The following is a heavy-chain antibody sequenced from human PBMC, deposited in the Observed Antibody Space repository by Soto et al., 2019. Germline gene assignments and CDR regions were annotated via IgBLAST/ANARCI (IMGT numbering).Heavy chain of an antibody. D-gene: IGHD3-22*01. V-gene: IGHV1-8*01. CDR1: GYTFTNYD. Sequence: QVQLVQSGAEVKKPGASVKVSCKASGYTFTNYDINWVRQATGQGLEWMGWMNPDSGDTRYAQEFQGRVTMTRDTSISTAYMDLSSLRSEDTVVYYCARGRRDYYDSGDWVPLAYWGQGTLVIVSS. CDR3: ARGRRDYYDSGDWVPLAY. CDR2: MNPDSGDT. J-gene: IGHJ4*02.